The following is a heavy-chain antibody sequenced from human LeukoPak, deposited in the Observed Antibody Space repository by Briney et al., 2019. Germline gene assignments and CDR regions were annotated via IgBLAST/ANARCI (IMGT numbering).Heavy chain of an antibody. Sequence: ASVTVSYKASGYTFANYYIHWVRQAPEEGLEWMGIINPNGAGASYAQKFQGRVTLIRDTSTSTVYMDLSSLRSEDTAVYYCATDLYWGQGTLVTVSS. CDR1: GYTFANYY. CDR3: ATDLY. CDR2: INPNGAGA. V-gene: IGHV1-46*01. J-gene: IGHJ4*02.